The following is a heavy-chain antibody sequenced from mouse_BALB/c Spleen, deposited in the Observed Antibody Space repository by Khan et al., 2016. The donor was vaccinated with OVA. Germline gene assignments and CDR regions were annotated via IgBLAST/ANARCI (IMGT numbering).Heavy chain of an antibody. D-gene: IGHD2-1*01. CDR2: IDPANGNT. CDR1: GFNIKDTY. Sequence: VQLQQSGAELVKPGASVKLSCTPSGFNIKDTYMHWVKQRPEQGLEWIGRIDPANGNTKYDPKFQGKATITADTSSNTAYLQLSSLTSEDTAVYYCALIYYGNFIYFDYWGQGTTLTVSS. CDR3: ALIYYGNFIYFDY. J-gene: IGHJ2*01. V-gene: IGHV14-3*02.